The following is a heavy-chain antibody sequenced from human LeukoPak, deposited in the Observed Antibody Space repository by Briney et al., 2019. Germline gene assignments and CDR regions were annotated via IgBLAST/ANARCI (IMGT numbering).Heavy chain of an antibody. Sequence: GESLKISCKASGYSFTSHWIVWVRQMPGKGLEWMGIIYPGDSDTRYSPSFQGQVTISADKSTSTAYLQWRSLKASDTAMYYCARHQQQLCADYWGQGTLVTVSS. CDR2: IYPGDSDT. J-gene: IGHJ4*02. CDR1: GYSFTSHW. D-gene: IGHD6-13*01. CDR3: ARHQQQLCADY. V-gene: IGHV5-51*01.